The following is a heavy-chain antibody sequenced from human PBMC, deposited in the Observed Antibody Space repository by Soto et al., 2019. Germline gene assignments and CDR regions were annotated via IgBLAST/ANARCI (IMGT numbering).Heavy chain of an antibody. V-gene: IGHV3-23*01. CDR2: MSGSGGST. J-gene: IGHJ4*02. CDR1: GFTFSSYA. CDR3: PKETGLRMATSPVAY. D-gene: IGHD5-12*01. Sequence: EVQLLGSGGGLVQPGGSLRLSSAASGFTFSSYAMSWVRQAPGKGLEWVSAMSGSGGSTYYADSVKGRFTISRNNSRNTLYLQMATLRAEDTAVYYCPKETGLRMATSPVAYWGQGTLVPVSS.